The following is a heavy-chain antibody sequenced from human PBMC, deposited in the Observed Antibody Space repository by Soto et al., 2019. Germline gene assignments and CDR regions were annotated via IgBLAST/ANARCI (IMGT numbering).Heavy chain of an antibody. CDR1: GGSISSYY. CDR3: ARKDIVATGFDY. D-gene: IGHD5-12*01. Sequence: SETLSLTRTVSGGSISSYYWSWIRQPPGKGLEWIGYIYYSGSTNYNPSLKSRVTISVDTSKNQFSLKLSSVTAADTAVYYCARKDIVATGFDYWGQGTLVTVSS. J-gene: IGHJ4*02. V-gene: IGHV4-59*08. CDR2: IYYSGST.